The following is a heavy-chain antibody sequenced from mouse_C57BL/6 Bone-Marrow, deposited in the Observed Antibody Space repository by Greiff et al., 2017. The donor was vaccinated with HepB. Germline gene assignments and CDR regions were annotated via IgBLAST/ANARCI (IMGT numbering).Heavy chain of an antibody. CDR1: GYSFTDYN. V-gene: IGHV1-39*01. D-gene: IGHD3-2*02. CDR3: ARTRRRLRVYYFDY. Sequence: EVQLQQSGPELVKPGASVKISCKASGYSFTDYNMNWVKPSNGTSLEWIGVIHPNYGTTSYNQKFKGKATLTVDQSSSTAYMQLNSLTSEDSAVYYCARTRRRLRVYYFDYWGQGTTLTVSS. CDR2: IHPNYGTT. J-gene: IGHJ2*01.